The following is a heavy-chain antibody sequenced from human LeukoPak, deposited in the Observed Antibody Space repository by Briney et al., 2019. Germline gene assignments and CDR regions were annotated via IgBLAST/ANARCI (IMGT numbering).Heavy chain of an antibody. D-gene: IGHD3-22*01. Sequence: PSETLSLTCAVSGGSISSYYWSWIRQPAGKGLEWIGRIYISGSTNYNPSLKSRVTMSVDTSKNQLSLKLSSVTAADTAVYYCARTIVVVTNDAFDIWGQGTMVTVSS. CDR1: GGSISSYY. CDR3: ARTIVVVTNDAFDI. J-gene: IGHJ3*02. V-gene: IGHV4-4*07. CDR2: IYISGST.